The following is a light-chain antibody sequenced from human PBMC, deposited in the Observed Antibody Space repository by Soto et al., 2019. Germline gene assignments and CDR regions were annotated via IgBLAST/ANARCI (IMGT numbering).Light chain of an antibody. CDR1: SSDVGGYNS. CDR2: EVS. CDR3: SSYTSSSILV. V-gene: IGLV2-14*01. Sequence: QSALTQPASVSGSPGQAITISCTGTSSDVGGYNSVSWYHQHPGKAPKLMIYEVSNRPSGVSNRFSVSKSGNTASLTISGLQAEDEADYYCSSYTSSSILVFGGGTKLTVL. J-gene: IGLJ3*02.